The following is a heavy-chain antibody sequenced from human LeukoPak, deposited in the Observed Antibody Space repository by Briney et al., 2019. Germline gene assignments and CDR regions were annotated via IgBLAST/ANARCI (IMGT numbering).Heavy chain of an antibody. D-gene: IGHD3-22*01. CDR2: ISYDGSNK. Sequence: GGSLRLSCAASGFTFSSYAMHWVRQAPGKGLEWVAVISYDGSNKYYADSVKGRFTISRDNSKNTLYLQMNSLRAEDTAVYYCAREGIVVALDAFDIWGQGTMVTVSS. CDR1: GFTFSSYA. J-gene: IGHJ3*02. V-gene: IGHV3-30-3*01. CDR3: AREGIVVALDAFDI.